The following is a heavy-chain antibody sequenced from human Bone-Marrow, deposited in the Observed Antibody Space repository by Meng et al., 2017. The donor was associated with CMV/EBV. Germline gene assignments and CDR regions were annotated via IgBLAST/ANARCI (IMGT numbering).Heavy chain of an antibody. J-gene: IGHJ6*02. Sequence: ASVKVSCKASGFTFTAHYMHWVRQAPGQGLEWMGWIKPDSGYTNYAQNFQGRVTMTSDTSISTVYMELSSLISDDTAVYYCARDMDTVTILYGMDVWGQGTTVTVSS. CDR2: IKPDSGYT. V-gene: IGHV1-2*02. CDR1: GFTFTAHY. CDR3: ARDMDTVTILYGMDV. D-gene: IGHD4-17*01.